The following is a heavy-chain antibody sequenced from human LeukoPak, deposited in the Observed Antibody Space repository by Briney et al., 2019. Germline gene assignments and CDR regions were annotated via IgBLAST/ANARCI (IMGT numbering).Heavy chain of an antibody. J-gene: IGHJ4*02. CDR3: ARGPLAVAGGY. CDR1: GGSFSGYY. Sequence: PSETLSLTCAVYGGSFSGYYWSWIRQPPGKGLEWIGEINHSGSTNYNPSLKSRVTISVDTSKNQFSLKLSSVTAADTAVYYCARGPLAVAGGYWGQGTLVTVSS. V-gene: IGHV4-34*01. CDR2: INHSGST. D-gene: IGHD6-19*01.